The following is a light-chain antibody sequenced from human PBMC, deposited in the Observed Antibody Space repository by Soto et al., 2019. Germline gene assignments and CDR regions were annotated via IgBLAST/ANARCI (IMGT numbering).Light chain of an antibody. Sequence: VVLTQSPGTLSLSPGDRATLSCRAGQSVSNNLAWYQQKPGQTPRLVIYGASNRATGVPARFSGSGSGTDFTLTISSLQSEDFAVYYCLQYDDWHRTFGQGTKVEIK. V-gene: IGKV3-15*01. CDR1: QSVSNN. CDR2: GAS. CDR3: LQYDDWHRT. J-gene: IGKJ1*01.